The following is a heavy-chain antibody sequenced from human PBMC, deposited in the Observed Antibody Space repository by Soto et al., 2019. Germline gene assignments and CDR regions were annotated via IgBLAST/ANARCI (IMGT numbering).Heavy chain of an antibody. J-gene: IGHJ4*02. CDR1: GFSFSTDV. V-gene: IGHV3-23*01. D-gene: IGHD6-25*01. CDR3: AKRRGAPIKYYFDY. CDR2: ISGWGRDT. Sequence: EVQLLESGGGLVQPGGSRRLSCAAAGFSFSTDVMSWVGQAPGKVLEWVSTISGWGRDTYYADSVKGRFTISRDNSKNTLYLQMNSLRAEDTAIYYCAKRRGAPIKYYFDYWGQGTLVTVSS.